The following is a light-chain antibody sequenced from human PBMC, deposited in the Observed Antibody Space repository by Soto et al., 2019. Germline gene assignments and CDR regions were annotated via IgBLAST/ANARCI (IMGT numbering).Light chain of an antibody. CDR3: SSYTSSSTRV. CDR2: EVS. Sequence: QSVLTQPASVSGSPGQSITISCTGTSSDVGGYNYVSWYQQHPGKAPKLIISEVSSRPSGVSNRFSGSKSGNTASLTISGLQAEDEADYYCSSYTSSSTRVFGTGTKVTVL. CDR1: SSDVGGYNY. V-gene: IGLV2-14*01. J-gene: IGLJ1*01.